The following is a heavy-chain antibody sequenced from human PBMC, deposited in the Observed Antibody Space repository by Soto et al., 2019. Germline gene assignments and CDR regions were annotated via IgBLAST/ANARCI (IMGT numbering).Heavy chain of an antibody. J-gene: IGHJ4*02. CDR2: ISSSSSYI. Sequence: EVQLVESEGGLVKPGGSLRLSCAASGFTFSSYSMIWVRQAPGKGLEWVSSISSSSSYIYYADSVKGRFTISRDNAKNSLYLQMKSLRAEDTAVYYCASEGIAVAGYYFDYWGQGTLVTVSS. V-gene: IGHV3-21*01. CDR3: ASEGIAVAGYYFDY. CDR1: GFTFSSYS. D-gene: IGHD6-19*01.